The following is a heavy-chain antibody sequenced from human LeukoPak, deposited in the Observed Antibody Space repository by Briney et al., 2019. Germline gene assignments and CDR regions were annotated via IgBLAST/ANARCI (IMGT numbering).Heavy chain of an antibody. CDR2: IHDSGTT. CDR1: GASITSSHW. CDR3: AKGNCRGTSCYSDY. Sequence: SEILSLTCAVSGASITSSHWWSWARQPPGKGLEWIGEIHDSGTTNYKPSLKSRVTMSLDKSNNQISLKLTSVTAADTAVYYCAKGNCRGTSCYSDYWGQGTLVTVSS. D-gene: IGHD2-2*02. V-gene: IGHV4-4*02. J-gene: IGHJ4*02.